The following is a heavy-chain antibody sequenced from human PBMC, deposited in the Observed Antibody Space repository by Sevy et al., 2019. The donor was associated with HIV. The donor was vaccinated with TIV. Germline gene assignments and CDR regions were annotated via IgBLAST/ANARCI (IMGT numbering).Heavy chain of an antibody. V-gene: IGHV3-7*04. CDR3: GGGFRTDSRSWSYYYYYGMDV. CDR2: IKQDGSEK. CDR1: GFTFSSYW. J-gene: IGHJ6*02. Sequence: GGSLRLSCAVSGFTFSSYWMSWVRQAPGKGLEWVANIKQDGSEKYYVDSVKGRFTISRDNAKNSLYLQMNSLRAEDTAVYYCGGGFRTDSRSWSYYYYYGMDVWGQGTTVTVSS. D-gene: IGHD6-13*01.